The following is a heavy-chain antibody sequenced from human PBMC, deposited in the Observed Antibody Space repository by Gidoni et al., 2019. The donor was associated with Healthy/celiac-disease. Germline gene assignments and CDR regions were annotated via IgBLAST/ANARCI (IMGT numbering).Heavy chain of an antibody. V-gene: IGHV3-9*01. D-gene: IGHD3-3*01. CDR2: ISWNSGSI. Sequence: EVQLVESGGGLVQPGRSLGLSCAASGFPFDDYAMHWVRQAPGKGLEWVSGISWNSGSIGYADSVKGRFTISRDNAKNSLYLQMNSLRAEDTALYYCAKSVDFWNAFDIWGQGTMVTVSS. CDR3: AKSVDFWNAFDI. J-gene: IGHJ3*02. CDR1: GFPFDDYA.